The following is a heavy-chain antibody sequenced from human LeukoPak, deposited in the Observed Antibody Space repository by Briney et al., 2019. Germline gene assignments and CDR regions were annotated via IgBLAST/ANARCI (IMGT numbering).Heavy chain of an antibody. CDR3: ARGPRDPSGYCSGGRCSPTYEV. CDR1: GFTFSNDP. D-gene: IGHD2-15*01. CDR2: INYSGGST. J-gene: IGHJ4*02. Sequence: GGSLRLSCAASGFTFSNDPMSWVRQTPGKGLEWVSTINYSGGSTYYADSVKGRFTISRDNAKNSLYLQMSSLKVEDTAVYYCARGPRDPSGYCSGGRCSPTYEVWGQGTLVSVSS. V-gene: IGHV3-23*01.